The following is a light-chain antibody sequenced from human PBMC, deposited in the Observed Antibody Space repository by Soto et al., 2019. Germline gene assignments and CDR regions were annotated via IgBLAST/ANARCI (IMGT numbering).Light chain of an antibody. J-gene: IGKJ4*01. Sequence: EIVLTQSPATLSLSPGDRATLSCRASQSLSTYLAWYQQRPGQAPRLLIYNASNRATGVPAKFSGTGSGTDFTLTISSLESEDFGIYYCQQRSTWPLTFGGGTRVEI. V-gene: IGKV3-11*01. CDR3: QQRSTWPLT. CDR2: NAS. CDR1: QSLSTY.